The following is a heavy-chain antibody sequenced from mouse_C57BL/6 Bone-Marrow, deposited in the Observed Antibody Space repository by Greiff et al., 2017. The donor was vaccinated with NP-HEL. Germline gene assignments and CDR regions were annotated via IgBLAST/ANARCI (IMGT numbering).Heavy chain of an antibody. CDR2: IWSGGST. J-gene: IGHJ1*03. D-gene: IGHD1-1*01. CDR1: GFSLTSYG. Sequence: QVHVKQSGPGLVQPSQSLSITCTVSGFSLTSYGVHWVRQPPGKGLEWLGVIWSGGSTDYNAAFISRLSISKDNSKSQVFFKMNSLQADDTAIYYCAKMGTTEGYFDVWGTGTTVTVSS. CDR3: AKMGTTEGYFDV. V-gene: IGHV2-4*01.